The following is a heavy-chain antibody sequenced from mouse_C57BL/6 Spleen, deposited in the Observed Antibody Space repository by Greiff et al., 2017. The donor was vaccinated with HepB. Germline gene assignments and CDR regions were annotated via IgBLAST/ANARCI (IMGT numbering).Heavy chain of an antibody. CDR3: ARWSNLFDY. CDR1: GYAFSSSW. Sequence: VQLQQSGPELVKPGASVKISCKASGYAFSSSWMNWVKQRPGKGLEWIGRIYPGDGDTNYNGKFKGKATLTADKSSSTAYMQLSSLTSEDSAVYFCARWSNLFDYWGQGTTLTVSS. CDR2: IYPGDGDT. J-gene: IGHJ2*01. D-gene: IGHD2-5*01. V-gene: IGHV1-82*01.